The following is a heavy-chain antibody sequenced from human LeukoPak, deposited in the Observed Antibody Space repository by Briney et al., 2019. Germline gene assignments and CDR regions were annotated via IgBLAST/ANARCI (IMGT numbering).Heavy chain of an antibody. CDR2: INHSGST. Sequence: KPSETLSLTCAVYGGSFSGYYWSWIRQPPGKGLEWIREINHSGSTNYNPSLKSRVTISVDTSKNQFSLKLSSVTAADTAVYYCARGRYCSGGSCYPRDYYYYGMDVWGQGTTVTVSS. J-gene: IGHJ6*02. CDR1: GGSFSGYY. D-gene: IGHD2-15*01. CDR3: ARGRYCSGGSCYPRDYYYYGMDV. V-gene: IGHV4-34*01.